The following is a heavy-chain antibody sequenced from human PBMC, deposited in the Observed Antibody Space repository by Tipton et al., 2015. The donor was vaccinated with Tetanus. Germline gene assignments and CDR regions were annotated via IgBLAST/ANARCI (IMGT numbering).Heavy chain of an antibody. V-gene: IGHV4-31*03. CDR2: ISNSGST. Sequence: TLSLTCTVSGGSISSDGAYWSWIRQHPGEGLEWIGYISNSGSTYYNPSLKSRVTISVDTSQKQISLKVNSVTAADTAVYYWARDRGVRGGYYYYHGTDVWGQGTTVTVSS. J-gene: IGHJ6*02. CDR3: ARDRGVRGGYYYYHGTDV. CDR1: GGSISSDGAY. D-gene: IGHD3-10*01.